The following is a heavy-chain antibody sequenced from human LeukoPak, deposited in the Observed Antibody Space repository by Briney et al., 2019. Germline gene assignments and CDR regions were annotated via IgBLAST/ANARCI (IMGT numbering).Heavy chain of an antibody. Sequence: PGESLRISCKGSGYSFTSYWISWVRQMPGKGLEWMGIIYPGDSDTRYSPSFQGQVTISADKSISTAYLQWSSLKASDTAMYYCARGSRPVTVGYGMDVWGKGTTVTVSS. CDR2: IYPGDSDT. CDR3: ARGSRPVTVGYGMDV. J-gene: IGHJ6*04. CDR1: GYSFTSYW. V-gene: IGHV5-51*01. D-gene: IGHD4-17*01.